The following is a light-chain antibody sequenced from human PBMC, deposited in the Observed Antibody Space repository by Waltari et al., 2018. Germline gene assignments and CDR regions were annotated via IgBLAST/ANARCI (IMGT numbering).Light chain of an antibody. V-gene: IGLV2-11*01. J-gene: IGLJ3*02. CDR1: TNDLGSYNY. Sequence: SALTQPHSVSGSPGQSVTISCTGTTNDLGSYNYVPWYQQHPGKAPKLIILDVTKRPAGVPDRLSGSKSGNTASLTISGLRAEDEAEYYCCSYAGSYTWVFGGGTKLTVV. CDR3: CSYAGSYTWV. CDR2: DVT.